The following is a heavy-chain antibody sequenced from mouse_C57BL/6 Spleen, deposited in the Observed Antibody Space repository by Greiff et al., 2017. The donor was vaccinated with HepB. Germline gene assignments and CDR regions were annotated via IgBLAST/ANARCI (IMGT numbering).Heavy chain of an antibody. V-gene: IGHV1-19*01. J-gene: IGHJ3*01. Sequence: VQLQQSGPVLVKPGASVKMSCKASGYTFTDYYMNWVKQSHGKSLEWIGVINPYNGGTSYNQKFKGKATLTVDKSSSTAYMELNSLTSEDSAVYYCERKDYYGSSYGWCAYWGQGTLVTVSA. CDR2: INPYNGGT. CDR3: ERKDYYGSSYGWCAY. D-gene: IGHD1-1*01. CDR1: GYTFTDYY.